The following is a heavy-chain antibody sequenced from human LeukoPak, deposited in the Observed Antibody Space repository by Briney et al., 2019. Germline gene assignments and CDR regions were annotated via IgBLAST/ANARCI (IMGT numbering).Heavy chain of an antibody. D-gene: IGHD6-19*01. CDR1: GYSISSGYY. CDR3: ARDRPGDSGWEFDY. Sequence: SETLSLTCTVSGYSISSGYYWGWIRQPPGKGLEWIGSIYYSGSTYYNPSLKSRVTISVDTSKNQFSLKLSSVTAADTAVYYCARDRPGDSGWEFDYWGQGTLVTVSS. J-gene: IGHJ4*02. CDR2: IYYSGST. V-gene: IGHV4-38-2*02.